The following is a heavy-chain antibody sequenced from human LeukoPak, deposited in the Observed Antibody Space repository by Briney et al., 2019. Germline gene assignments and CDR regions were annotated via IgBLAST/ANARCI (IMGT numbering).Heavy chain of an antibody. Sequence: GASVKVSCKASGYTFTGYYMHWVRQAPGQGLEWMGWINPNSGGTNYAQKFQGWVTMTRDTSISTAYMELSRLRSDDTAVYYCARDHGDDTAFFDYWGQGTLVTVSS. V-gene: IGHV1-2*04. CDR3: ARDHGDDTAFFDY. CDR1: GYTFTGYY. CDR2: INPNSGGT. J-gene: IGHJ4*02. D-gene: IGHD3-10*01.